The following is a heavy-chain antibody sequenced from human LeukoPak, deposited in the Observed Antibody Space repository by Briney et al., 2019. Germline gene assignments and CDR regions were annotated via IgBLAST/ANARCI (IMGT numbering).Heavy chain of an antibody. CDR2: INHSGST. V-gene: IGHV4-34*01. Sequence: SETLSLTCAVYGGSFSGYYWSWIRQPPGKGVEWVGEINHSGSTNYNPSLKRRVTISVDTSKTQFSLKLSSVTAADTAVYYCARGVCSGGGCYGLFNYWGQGTLVTVSS. J-gene: IGHJ4*02. D-gene: IGHD2-15*01. CDR1: GGSFSGYY. CDR3: ARGVCSGGGCYGLFNY.